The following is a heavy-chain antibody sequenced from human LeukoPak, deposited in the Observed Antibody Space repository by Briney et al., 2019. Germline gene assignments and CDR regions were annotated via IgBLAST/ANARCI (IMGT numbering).Heavy chain of an antibody. CDR1: GGSFSGYY. D-gene: IGHD3-9*01. CDR3: ARGEEDLVLRYFDWLPYYYGMDV. Sequence: PSETLSLTCAVYGGSFSGYYWSWIRQPPGKGLEWIGEINHSGSTNYNPSLKSRVTISVDTSKNQFSLKLSSVTAADTAAYYCARGEEDLVLRYFDWLPYYYGMDVWGKGTTVTVSS. J-gene: IGHJ6*04. CDR2: INHSGST. V-gene: IGHV4-34*01.